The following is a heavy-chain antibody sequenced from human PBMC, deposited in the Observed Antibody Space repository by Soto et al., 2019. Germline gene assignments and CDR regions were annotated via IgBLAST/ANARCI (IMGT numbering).Heavy chain of an antibody. J-gene: IGHJ4*02. CDR3: ARAMGWTTVTFDN. CDR2: IKSSGGST. Sequence: ASVKVSCKASGYTFTSYYIHWVRQAPGQGLEWMGIIKSSGGSTSYAQKFQGRVTMTRDTSTSTVYMELSSLRSEDTAVYYCARAMGWTTVTFDNWGQGTLVTVSS. V-gene: IGHV1-46*01. CDR1: GYTFTSYY. D-gene: IGHD4-17*01.